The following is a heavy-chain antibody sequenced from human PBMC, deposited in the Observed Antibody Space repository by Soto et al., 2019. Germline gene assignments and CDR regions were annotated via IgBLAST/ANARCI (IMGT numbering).Heavy chain of an antibody. CDR3: ARGPIGGGAPYYFDY. CDR1: GYTFTEYY. Sequence: QVQLVQSGAGVKKPGASVQVSCKASGYTFTEYYLYWVRQAPGQGPEWLGGINPRTGDTNQAQKFPGRVTMIRGMSLNTALMEPHRLTTHHTAVYYCARGPIGGGAPYYFDYWGQGSLVTVSS. D-gene: IGHD3-16*01. J-gene: IGHJ4*02. V-gene: IGHV1-2*02. CDR2: INPRTGDT.